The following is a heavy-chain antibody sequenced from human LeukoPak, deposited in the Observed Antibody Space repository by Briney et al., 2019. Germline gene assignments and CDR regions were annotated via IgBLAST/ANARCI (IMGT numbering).Heavy chain of an antibody. V-gene: IGHV3-64*01. CDR3: ARKNGLDY. J-gene: IGHJ4*02. Sequence: GGAPRLSRAAPGFTFSSYAMHWVRPAPGEGLEYVSAISSNGGSTYYANSVKGRFTISRDNAKNSLYLQMNSLRAEDTAVYYCARKNGLDYWGQGTLVTVSS. CDR1: GFTFSSYA. CDR2: ISSNGGST.